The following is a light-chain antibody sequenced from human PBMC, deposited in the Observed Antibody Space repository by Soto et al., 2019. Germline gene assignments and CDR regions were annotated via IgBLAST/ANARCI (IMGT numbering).Light chain of an antibody. Sequence: QSALTQPPSASGSPGQSVTISCTGTSSDVGGYNYVSWYQQHPGKAPKLMIYEVSKRPSGVPDRFSGSKSGNTASLTVSGLQAEDEADSSCSSYTGSNNLGVFGGGTKLTVL. CDR3: SSYTGSNNLGV. J-gene: IGLJ2*01. V-gene: IGLV2-8*01. CDR2: EVS. CDR1: SSDVGGYNY.